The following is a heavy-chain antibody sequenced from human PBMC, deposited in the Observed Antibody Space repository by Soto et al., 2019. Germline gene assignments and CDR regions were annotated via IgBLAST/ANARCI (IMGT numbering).Heavy chain of an antibody. Sequence: SSVKVSCKASGATFSTLAIRWVRQAPGQGLEWLGGLIPIFGTLNYAQKFRGRVTITADKSTTTAYMEMSSLRPEDTAVYYCAQPPVCNSGTCHAHWGDGTEVNVSS. CDR1: GATFSTLA. D-gene: IGHD1-26*01. CDR2: LIPIFGTL. V-gene: IGHV1-69*06. CDR3: AQPPVCNSGTCHAH. J-gene: IGHJ4*01.